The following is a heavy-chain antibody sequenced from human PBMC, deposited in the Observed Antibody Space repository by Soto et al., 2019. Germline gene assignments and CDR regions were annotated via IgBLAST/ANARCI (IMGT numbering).Heavy chain of an antibody. CDR3: SRAGFPFMRGSIGGAHYGLHV. Sequence: EVRLVESGGGLVKSGGSLRLSCAGSGFSLSDYTINWVRQAPGRGLEWVSNIQRFGSYSWQIDSVQGRFTISRDNAKNSVYLQMNSFRVEDTAVYYLSRAGFPFMRGSIGGAHYGLHVWGPGTTVTVSS. D-gene: IGHD3-10*01. CDR1: GFSLSDYT. V-gene: IGHV3-21*01. J-gene: IGHJ6*02. CDR2: IQRFGSYS.